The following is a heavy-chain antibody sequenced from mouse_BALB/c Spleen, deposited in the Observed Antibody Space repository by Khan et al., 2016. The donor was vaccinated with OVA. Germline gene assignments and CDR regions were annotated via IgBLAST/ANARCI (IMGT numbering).Heavy chain of an antibody. CDR3: ARLEDI. V-gene: IGHV2-9*02. CDR2: IWAGGST. CDR1: GFSLTSYG. D-gene: IGHD1-3*01. Sequence: VQLKESGPGLVAPSQSLSITCTVSGFSLTSYGVHWVRQPSGKGLEWLGVIWAGGSTNYNSALMSRLSISKDNSKSHVFSQMNSLQTDDTAMYDCARLEDIWGQGTTLTVSS. J-gene: IGHJ2*01.